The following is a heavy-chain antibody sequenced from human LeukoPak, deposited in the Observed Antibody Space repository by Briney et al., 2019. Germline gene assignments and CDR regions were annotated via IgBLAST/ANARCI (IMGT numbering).Heavy chain of an antibody. V-gene: IGHV4-38-2*02. CDR2: IYHSGST. CDR3: ARDRGATPNQINWFDP. CDR1: GYSISSGYY. Sequence: SETLSLTCAVSGYSISSGYYWGWIRQPPGKGLEWIGSIYHSGSTYYNPSLKSRVTISVDTSMNHFSLELSSGTAADTAVYYCARDRGATPNQINWFDPWGQGTLVTVSS. J-gene: IGHJ5*02. D-gene: IGHD1-26*01.